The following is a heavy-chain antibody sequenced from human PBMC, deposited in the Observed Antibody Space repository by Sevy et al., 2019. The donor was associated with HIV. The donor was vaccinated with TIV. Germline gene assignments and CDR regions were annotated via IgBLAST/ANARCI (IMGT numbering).Heavy chain of an antibody. J-gene: IGHJ4*02. D-gene: IGHD3-10*01. CDR1: GFTVSSNY. V-gene: IGHV3-53*01. CDR2: IYSGGST. CDR3: ARALSGSGSSFDY. Sequence: GGSLRLSCAASGFTVSSNYMSWVRQAPGKGLEWVSVIYSGGSTYYADSVKGRFTIYRDNSKNTLYLQMNSLRAEDTAVYYCARALSGSGSSFDYWGQGTLVTVSS.